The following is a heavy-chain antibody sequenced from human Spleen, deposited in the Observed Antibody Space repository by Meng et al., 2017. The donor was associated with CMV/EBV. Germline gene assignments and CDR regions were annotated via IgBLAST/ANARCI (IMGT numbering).Heavy chain of an antibody. Sequence: GESLKISCAASGFTFSSYEMNWVRQAPGKGLEWVSYISSSGSAKYYADSVEGRFTISRDNAKNSLYLQMNSLRAEDTAVYYCGRDLVPTRKTMLTSASSGYWGQGTLVTVSS. V-gene: IGHV3-48*03. CDR1: GFTFSSYE. J-gene: IGHJ4*02. CDR2: ISSSGSAK. D-gene: IGHD3-10*02. CDR3: GRDLVPTRKTMLTSASSGY.